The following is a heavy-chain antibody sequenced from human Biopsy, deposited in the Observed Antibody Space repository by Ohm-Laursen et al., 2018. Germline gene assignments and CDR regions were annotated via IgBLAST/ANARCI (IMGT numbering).Heavy chain of an antibody. J-gene: IGHJ6*02. CDR1: GYTFNTYD. D-gene: IGHD3-16*01. CDR2: MNPNSGNT. Sequence: ASSVKVSCKASGYTFNTYDINWVRQAAGQGPEWMGWMNPNSGNTGFAQKFQGRITMTRSTSITTAYMELTNLRSEDTAVYYCAREGAFGDTDAYYGLDVWGQGTTVTVSS. V-gene: IGHV1-8*01. CDR3: AREGAFGDTDAYYGLDV.